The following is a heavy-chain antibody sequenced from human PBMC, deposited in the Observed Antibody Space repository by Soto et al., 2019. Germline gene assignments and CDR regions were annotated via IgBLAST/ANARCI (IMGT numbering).Heavy chain of an antibody. J-gene: IGHJ5*02. D-gene: IGHD2-15*01. CDR3: ASSGARDIVVVVAAGWFDP. V-gene: IGHV1-3*01. CDR2: INAGNGNT. CDR1: GYTFTSYA. Sequence: QVQLVQSGAEVKKPGASVKVSCKASGYTFTSYAMHWVRQDPGQRLEWMGWINAGNGNTKYSQKFQGRVTITRDTSASTAYMELSSLRSEDTAVYYCASSGARDIVVVVAAGWFDPWGQGTLVTVSS.